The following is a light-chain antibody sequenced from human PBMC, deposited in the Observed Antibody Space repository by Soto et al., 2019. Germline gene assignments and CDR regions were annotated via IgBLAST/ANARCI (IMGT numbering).Light chain of an antibody. CDR1: QSVSSN. CDR2: GAS. CDR3: QQYNNLPPEYT. V-gene: IGKV3-15*01. J-gene: IGKJ2*01. Sequence: EIVMTQSPATLSVSPGERATLSCRASQSVSSNLAWYQQKPGQAPRLLIYGASTRATGIPSRFSGSGSGTEVTLTISSLQYEDFAVSYCQQYNNLPPEYTFGQGTKLEIK.